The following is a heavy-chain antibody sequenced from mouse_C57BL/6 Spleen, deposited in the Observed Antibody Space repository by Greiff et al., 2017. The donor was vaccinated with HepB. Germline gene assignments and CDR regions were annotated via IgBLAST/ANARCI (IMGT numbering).Heavy chain of an antibody. CDR2: IDPENGDT. CDR3: TPYDYDGAWFAY. D-gene: IGHD2-4*01. Sequence: DVQLQESGAELVRPGASVKLSCTASGFNIKDDYMHWVKQRPEQGLEWIGWIDPENGDTEYASKFQGKATITADTSSNTAYLQLSSLTSEDTAVYYCTPYDYDGAWFAYWGQGTLVTVSA. J-gene: IGHJ3*01. CDR1: GFNIKDDY. V-gene: IGHV14-4*01.